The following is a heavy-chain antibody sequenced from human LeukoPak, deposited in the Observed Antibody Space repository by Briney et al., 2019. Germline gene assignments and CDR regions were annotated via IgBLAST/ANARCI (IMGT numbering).Heavy chain of an antibody. CDR3: ARGRSYGSGSYYLDY. J-gene: IGHJ4*02. V-gene: IGHV4-39*07. D-gene: IGHD3-10*01. CDR1: GGSISSSSYY. Sequence: PSETLSLTCTVSGGSISSSSYYWGWIRQPPGKGLEWIGNIYYSGSTYYNPSLKSRVTISVDTSKNQFSLKLSSVTAADTAVYYCARGRSYGSGSYYLDYWSQGTLVTVSS. CDR2: IYYSGST.